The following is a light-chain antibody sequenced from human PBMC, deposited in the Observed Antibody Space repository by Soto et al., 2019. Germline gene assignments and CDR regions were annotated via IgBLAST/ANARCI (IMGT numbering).Light chain of an antibody. J-gene: IGKJ1*01. Sequence: EILMTQSPVPLSVSPGEIATLSCRASQSVSSNLAWYQQKPGQAPSLLIYGAFTRATGIPARFSGTGAGTEFTRTISRLQSEDVERYYRQQHNDWPLTFGQGTKVEI. CDR3: QQHNDWPLT. V-gene: IGKV3-15*01. CDR2: GAF. CDR1: QSVSSN.